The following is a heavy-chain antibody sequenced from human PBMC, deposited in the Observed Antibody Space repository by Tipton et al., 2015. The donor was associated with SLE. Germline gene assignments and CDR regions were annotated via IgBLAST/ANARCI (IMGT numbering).Heavy chain of an antibody. J-gene: IGHJ3*02. CDR1: GGSFSGYY. CDR3: ARVSGAFDI. CDR2: IYYSGST. V-gene: IGHV4-34*01. Sequence: TLSLTCAVYGGSFSGYYWSWIRQPPGKGLEWIGGIYYSGSTYYNPSLKSRVTISVDTSKNQFSLKLSSVTAADTAVYYCARVSGAFDIWGQGTMVTVSS.